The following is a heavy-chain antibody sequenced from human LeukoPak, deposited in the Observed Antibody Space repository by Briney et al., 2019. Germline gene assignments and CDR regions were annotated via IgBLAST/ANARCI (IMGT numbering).Heavy chain of an antibody. Sequence: PSETLSLTCTVSGGSISSYYWSWIREPPGKGLGWNGYVYYSGSTNYNPSLKSRVTISVDTSKNQFSLKLSSVTAADTAVYYCARQDLADYVWGTYTNNWFDPWGQGTLVTVSS. J-gene: IGHJ5*02. CDR1: GGSISSYY. CDR2: VYYSGST. D-gene: IGHD3-16*01. CDR3: ARQDLADYVWGTYTNNWFDP. V-gene: IGHV4-59*08.